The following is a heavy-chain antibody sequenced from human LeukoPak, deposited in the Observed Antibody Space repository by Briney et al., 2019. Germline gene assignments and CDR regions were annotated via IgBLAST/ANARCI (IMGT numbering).Heavy chain of an antibody. V-gene: IGHV4-34*01. CDR3: ARANNFRFDS. J-gene: IGHJ4*02. CDR2: IYHSGRT. D-gene: IGHD5-24*01. Sequence: KPSETLSLTCAVSGGTFSGYYWSWIRQSPGKGLEWIGEIYHSGRTNYNPTLQSRATLPVDTSKRQFSLRLTSLTAADAGIYYCARANNFRFDSWGQETLVTVSS. CDR1: GGTFSGYY.